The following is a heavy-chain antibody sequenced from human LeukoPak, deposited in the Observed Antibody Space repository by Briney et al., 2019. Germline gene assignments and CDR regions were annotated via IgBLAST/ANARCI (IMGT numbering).Heavy chain of an antibody. Sequence: GGSLSLSYTASGFTFKNYRMTWGRPAPGKGVEWVASMKDDGNEIHYVDSVKGRFTISRDNAKNSLYLQMNNLRAEDTAVYYCARNRATNDYWGQGTLVTVSS. CDR2: MKDDGNEI. D-gene: IGHD1-26*01. CDR3: ARNRATNDY. CDR1: GFTFKNYR. V-gene: IGHV3-7*01. J-gene: IGHJ4*02.